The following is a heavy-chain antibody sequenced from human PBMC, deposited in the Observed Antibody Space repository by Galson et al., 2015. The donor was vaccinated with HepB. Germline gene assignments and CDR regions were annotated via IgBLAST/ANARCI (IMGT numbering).Heavy chain of an antibody. CDR3: ATTNPGTPLGPGAFDI. CDR1: GYSFTSYW. V-gene: IGHV5-10-1*01. D-gene: IGHD1-26*01. CDR2: IDPSDSYT. Sequence: QSGAEVTKPGESLRISCKGSGYSFTSYWISWVRQMPGKGLEWMGRIDPSDSYTNYSPSFQGHVTISADKSISTAYLQWSSLKASDTAMYYCATTNPGTPLGPGAFDIWGQGTMVTVSS. J-gene: IGHJ3*02.